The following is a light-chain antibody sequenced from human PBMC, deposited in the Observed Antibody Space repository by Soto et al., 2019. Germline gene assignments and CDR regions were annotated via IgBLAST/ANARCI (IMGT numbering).Light chain of an antibody. Sequence: EIVLTQAPATLSLSPGERATLSCSASQSVSTFLAWYQHKPGQAPRLLIYDASNRATGIPDRFRGSGSGTDFTITISSLEPEDFALYYCQQGTDWPPGTFGQGTKVDIK. J-gene: IGKJ1*01. CDR2: DAS. CDR1: QSVSTF. CDR3: QQGTDWPPGT. V-gene: IGKV3-11*01.